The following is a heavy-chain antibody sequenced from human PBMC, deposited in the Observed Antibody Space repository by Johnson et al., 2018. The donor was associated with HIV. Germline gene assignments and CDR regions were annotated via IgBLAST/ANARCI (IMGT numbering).Heavy chain of an antibody. CDR2: IYSGGST. CDR1: GFTVSSNY. Sequence: VQLVESGGGLVQPGGSLRLSCAASGFTVSSNYMSWVRQAPGKGLEWVSVIYSGGSTYYADSVKGRFTIPRDNSKNTLYLQMNSLRAEDTAVYYCAREVDYAVNTQHLDAFDIWGQGTMVTVSS. J-gene: IGHJ3*02. CDR3: AREVDYAVNTQHLDAFDI. D-gene: IGHD4-17*01. V-gene: IGHV3-66*01.